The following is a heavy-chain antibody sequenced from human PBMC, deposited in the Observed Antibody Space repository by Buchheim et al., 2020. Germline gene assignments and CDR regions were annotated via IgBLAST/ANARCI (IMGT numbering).Heavy chain of an antibody. J-gene: IGHJ6*02. CDR2: IYYSGST. CDR3: ARGGSSWYSYYYGMDV. Sequence: QVQLQESGPGLVKPSQTLSLTCTVSGGSISSGGYYWSWIRQHPGKGLEWIGYIYYSGSTYYNPSLKSRVTISVDTSKNQFPLKLSSVIAADTAVYYCARGGSSWYSYYYGMDVWGQGTT. CDR1: GGSISSGGYY. V-gene: IGHV4-31*03. D-gene: IGHD6-13*01.